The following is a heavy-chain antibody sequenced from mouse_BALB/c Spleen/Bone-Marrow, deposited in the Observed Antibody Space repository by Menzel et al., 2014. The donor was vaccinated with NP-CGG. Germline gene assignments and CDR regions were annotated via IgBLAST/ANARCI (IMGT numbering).Heavy chain of an antibody. CDR1: GISITTGNYR. CDR3: ARDGNYDGYFDY. D-gene: IGHD2-1*01. CDR2: IYYSGTI. V-gene: IGHV3-5*02. Sequence: EVQLQQSGPGLVKPSQTVSLTCTATGISITTGNYRWSWIRQFPGNKLEWIGYIYYSGTITYNPSLTSRTTITRDTSKNQFFLEMNSLTAEDTATYYCARDGNYDGYFDYWGQGTTLTVSS. J-gene: IGHJ2*01.